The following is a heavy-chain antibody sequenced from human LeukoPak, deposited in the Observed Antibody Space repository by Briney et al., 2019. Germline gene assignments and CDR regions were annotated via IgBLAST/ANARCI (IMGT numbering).Heavy chain of an antibody. J-gene: IGHJ3*02. CDR2: INPNNGGT. V-gene: IGHV1-2*02. CDR1: GYTFAGYY. Sequence: ASVKVSCKASGYTFAGYYLHWVRQAPGQGLEWMGWINPNNGGTNYAQKFQGRVTMTRNTSISTAYMELSSLRSEDTAVYYCARGRDAFDIWGQGTMVTVSS. CDR3: ARGRDAFDI.